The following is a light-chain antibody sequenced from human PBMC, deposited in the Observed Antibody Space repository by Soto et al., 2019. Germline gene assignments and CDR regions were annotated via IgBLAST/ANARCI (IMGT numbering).Light chain of an antibody. V-gene: IGLV2-11*01. CDR3: CSFAGNYIFVI. J-gene: IGLJ2*01. CDR1: SSDVGGYNY. CDR2: DVS. Sequence: QSALTQPRSVSGSPGQSVTISCSGTSSDVGGYNYVSWYQQHPGKAPKLMIYDVSKRPSGVPDRFSGSKSGNTASLTISGLQTADEADYYCCSFAGNYIFVIVGGGTKVTVL.